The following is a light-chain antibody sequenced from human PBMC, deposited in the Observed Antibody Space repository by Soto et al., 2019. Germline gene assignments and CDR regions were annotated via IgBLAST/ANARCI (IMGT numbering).Light chain of an antibody. CDR3: QQYGSSPMYT. CDR2: GAS. V-gene: IGKV3-20*01. Sequence: EIVLTQSPGTLSLSPGERATLSCRASQSVSSSYLAWYQQKPGQAPRLLIYGASSRATGIPDRFSGSGSGTDFTLTNSRLEPEDFAVYYCQQYGSSPMYTFGQATKLEIK. J-gene: IGKJ2*01. CDR1: QSVSSSY.